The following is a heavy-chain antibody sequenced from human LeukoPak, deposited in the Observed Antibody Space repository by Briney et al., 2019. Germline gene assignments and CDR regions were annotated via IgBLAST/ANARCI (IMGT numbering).Heavy chain of an antibody. D-gene: IGHD3-22*01. V-gene: IGHV4-34*01. CDR2: INHSGST. CDR3: ARGPDTYYYGSSGYYPDAFDI. Sequence: SSETLSLTCAVYGGSFSGYYWSWIRQPPGKGLEWIGEINHSGSTNYNPSLKSRVTISVDTSKNQFSLKLSSVTAAVTAVYYCARGPDTYYYGSSGYYPDAFDIWGQGTMVTVSS. J-gene: IGHJ3*02. CDR1: GGSFSGYY.